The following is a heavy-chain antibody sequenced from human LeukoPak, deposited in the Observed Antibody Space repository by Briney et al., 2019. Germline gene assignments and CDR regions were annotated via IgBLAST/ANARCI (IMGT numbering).Heavy chain of an antibody. CDR2: IYISEPT. V-gene: IGHV4-4*07. CDR1: GGSFTNYY. Sequence: PSETLSLTCTVSGGSFTNYYWSWIRQPAGKGLEWIARIYISEPTIYNPSLKSRVTMSVDTSKNLFSLRLNSVTAADTAVYYCAGGGDYDYYFEYWGQGILVSVSS. J-gene: IGHJ4*01. CDR3: AGGGDYDYYFEY. D-gene: IGHD2-21*02.